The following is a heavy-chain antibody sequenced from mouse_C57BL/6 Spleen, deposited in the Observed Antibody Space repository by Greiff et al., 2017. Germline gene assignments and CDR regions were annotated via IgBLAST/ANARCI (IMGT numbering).Heavy chain of an antibody. CDR3: ARRLLDGAFAY. V-gene: IGHV1-69*01. D-gene: IGHD1-2*01. Sequence: QVQLKQPGAELVMPGASVKLSCKASGYTFTSYWMHWVKQRPGQGLEWIGEIDPSDSYTNYNQKFKGKSTLTVDKSSSTAYMQLSSLTSEDSAVYYCARRLLDGAFAYWGQGTLVTVSA. CDR2: IDPSDSYT. CDR1: GYTFTSYW. J-gene: IGHJ3*01.